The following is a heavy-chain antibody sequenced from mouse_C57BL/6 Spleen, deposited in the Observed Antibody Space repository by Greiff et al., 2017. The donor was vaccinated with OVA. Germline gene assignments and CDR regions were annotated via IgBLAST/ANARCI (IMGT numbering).Heavy chain of an antibody. V-gene: IGHV1-5*01. J-gene: IGHJ1*03. CDR1: GYTFTSYW. CDR2: IYPGNSDT. CDR3: TSGGYYDLYFDG. Sequence: VQLQQSGTVLARPGASVKMSCKTSGYTFTSYWMHWVKQRPGQGLEWIGAIYPGNSDTSYNQKFKGKAKLTAVTSASTAYLERSSLTNEDSAVYYCTSGGYYDLYFDGWGTGTTVTVSS. D-gene: IGHD2-3*01.